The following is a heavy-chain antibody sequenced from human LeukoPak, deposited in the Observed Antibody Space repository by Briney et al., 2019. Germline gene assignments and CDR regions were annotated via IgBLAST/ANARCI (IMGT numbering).Heavy chain of an antibody. CDR2: IFSSGST. V-gene: IGHV4-59*01. Sequence: SETLSLTCTVSGGSISSYYWNWIRQPPGKGPEWIGYIFSSGSTNYNPSLKSRVTISVDTSKNQFSLKLSSVTAADTAVYYCARGYSYGYFAFDIWGQGTMVSVSS. CDR1: GGSISSYY. D-gene: IGHD5-18*01. J-gene: IGHJ3*02. CDR3: ARGYSYGYFAFDI.